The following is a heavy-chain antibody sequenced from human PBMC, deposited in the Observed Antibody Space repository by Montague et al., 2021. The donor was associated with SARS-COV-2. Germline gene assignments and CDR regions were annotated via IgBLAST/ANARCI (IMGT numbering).Heavy chain of an antibody. Sequence: SETLSLTCSVSGDSITNHYWSWIRQPAGKGLEWIGRMHFTGKTNFSLFFSSRLTMSADTSRNQFSLKLTSVTAADTAIYSCARDRFDFGAGRQVTIDFWGQGTLVTVSS. CDR3: ARDRFDFGAGRQVTIDF. D-gene: IGHD3-10*01. CDR2: MHFTGKT. CDR1: GDSITNHY. J-gene: IGHJ4*02. V-gene: IGHV4-4*07.